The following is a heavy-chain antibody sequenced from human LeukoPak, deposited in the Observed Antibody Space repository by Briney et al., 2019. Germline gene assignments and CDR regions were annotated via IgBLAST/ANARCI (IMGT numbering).Heavy chain of an antibody. CDR3: AREPYCSSTSCPMDY. V-gene: IGHV3-21*01. J-gene: IGHJ4*02. D-gene: IGHD2-2*01. Sequence: GGSLRLSCAASGFTFSSYSMNWVRQAPGKGLEWVSSISSSSSYIYYADSEKGRFTISRDNAKNSLYLQMNSLRAEDTAVYYCAREPYCSSTSCPMDYWGQGTLVTVSS. CDR2: ISSSSSYI. CDR1: GFTFSSYS.